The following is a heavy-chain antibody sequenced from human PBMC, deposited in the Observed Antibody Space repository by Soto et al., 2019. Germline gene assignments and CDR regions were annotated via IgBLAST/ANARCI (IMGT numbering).Heavy chain of an antibody. V-gene: IGHV1-3*01. CDR1: GYTFTSYA. D-gene: IGHD2-15*01. J-gene: IGHJ6*03. Sequence: ASVKVSCKASGYTFTSYAMHWVRQAPGQRLEWMGWINAGNGNTKYSQKFQGRVTITRDTSASTAYMKLSSLRSENTAVYYSARDLTPFIVVENYYYMDVWGKGTTVTVSS. CDR2: INAGNGNT. CDR3: ARDLTPFIVVENYYYMDV.